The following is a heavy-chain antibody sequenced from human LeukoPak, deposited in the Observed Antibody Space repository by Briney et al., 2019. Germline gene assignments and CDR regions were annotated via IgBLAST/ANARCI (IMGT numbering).Heavy chain of an antibody. J-gene: IGHJ4*02. CDR3: AKDASYSSSWYDY. D-gene: IGHD6-13*01. CDR1: GFTFDDYA. Sequence: GGSLRLSCAAPGFTFDDYAMHWVRQAPGKGLEWVSGISWNSGSIGYADSVKGRFTISRDNAKNSLYLQMNSLRAEDTALYYCAKDASYSSSWYDYWGQGTLVTVSS. CDR2: ISWNSGSI. V-gene: IGHV3-9*01.